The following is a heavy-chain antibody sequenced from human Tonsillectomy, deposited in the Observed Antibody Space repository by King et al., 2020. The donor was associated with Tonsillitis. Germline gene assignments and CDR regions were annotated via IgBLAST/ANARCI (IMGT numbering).Heavy chain of an antibody. CDR1: GYTFTGYG. Sequence: VQLVESGAEVKKPGASVKVSCKASGYTFTGYGIDCVRQAPGQVLEWMGWVNTYNGNTTYAQELQGRVTMTTDTSTGTAYMELRSLRSDDTAVYYCARGFGYVDYFPYYFDYWGQGTLVTVSS. D-gene: IGHD3-9*01. J-gene: IGHJ4*02. CDR2: VNTYNGNT. CDR3: ARGFGYVDYFPYYFDY. V-gene: IGHV1-18*01.